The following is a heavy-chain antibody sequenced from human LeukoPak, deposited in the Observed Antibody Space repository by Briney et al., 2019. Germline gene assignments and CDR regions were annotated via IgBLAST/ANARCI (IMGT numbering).Heavy chain of an antibody. V-gene: IGHV3-23*01. J-gene: IGHJ4*02. Sequence: GGSLRLSCAASGFTLSSYAMSWVRQAPGKGLEWVSTISGSGGSTYYADSVKGRFTISRDNSKNTLYLQMNSLRAEDTAVYYCARGHSDYCSGGSCYSHYFDYWGQGTLVTVSS. D-gene: IGHD2-15*01. CDR3: ARGHSDYCSGGSCYSHYFDY. CDR2: ISGSGGST. CDR1: GFTLSSYA.